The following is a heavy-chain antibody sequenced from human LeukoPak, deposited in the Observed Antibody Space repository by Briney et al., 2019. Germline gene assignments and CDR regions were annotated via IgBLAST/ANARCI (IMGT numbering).Heavy chain of an antibody. CDR1: GGSFSGYY. CDR3: ARDWQVVRGVTITFYMDV. J-gene: IGHJ6*03. D-gene: IGHD3-10*01. Sequence: SETLSLTCAVYGGSFSGYYWSWIRQPPGKGLEWIGEINHSGSTNYNPSLKSRVTISVDTSKNQFSPKLSSVTAADTAVYYCARDWQVVRGVTITFYMDVWGKGTTVTASS. CDR2: INHSGST. V-gene: IGHV4-34*01.